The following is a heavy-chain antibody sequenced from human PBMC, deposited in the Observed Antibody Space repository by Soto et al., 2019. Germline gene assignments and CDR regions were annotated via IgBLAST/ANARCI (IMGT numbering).Heavy chain of an antibody. CDR3: ARDGWKYDFWSGEDPWYYGMDV. Sequence: GGSLRLSCAASGFTFSSYAMHWVRQAPGKGLEWVAVISYDGSNKYYADSVKGRFTISRDNSKNTLYLQMNSLRAEDTVVYYCARDGWKYDFWSGEDPWYYGMDVWGQGTTVTVSS. V-gene: IGHV3-30-3*01. CDR1: GFTFSSYA. J-gene: IGHJ6*02. D-gene: IGHD3-3*01. CDR2: ISYDGSNK.